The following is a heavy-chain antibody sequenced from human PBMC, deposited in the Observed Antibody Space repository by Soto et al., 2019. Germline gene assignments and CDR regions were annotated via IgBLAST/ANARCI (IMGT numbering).Heavy chain of an antibody. CDR3: ARATQYEPLLY. D-gene: IGHD2-2*01. V-gene: IGHV1-18*04. CDR1: GFTFSNYG. CDR2: VSAYNRNT. J-gene: IGHJ1*01. Sequence: QVQLVQSGAEVKKPGASVKVSCRASGFTFSNYGIAWVRQAPGQGLEWMGWVSAYNRNTDMAQKFEDRVTLTTDTATQTAYLELRGLRSDDTAVYFCARATQYEPLLYWSQGTLVTVSS.